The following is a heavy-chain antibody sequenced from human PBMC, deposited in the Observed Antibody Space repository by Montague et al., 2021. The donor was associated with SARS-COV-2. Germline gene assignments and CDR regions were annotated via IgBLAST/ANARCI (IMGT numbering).Heavy chain of an antibody. V-gene: IGHV4-39*01. CDR3: AAQSSGGYCISSSGYVWFDP. J-gene: IGHJ5*02. CDR2: IHYSGST. D-gene: IGHD2-2*01. CDR1: GGSISSSSYY. Sequence: SETLSLTCTVSGGSISSSSYYWGWIRQPPGKGLEWIGSIHYSGSTYYNPSLKSRVTISVDTSKNHFSLKLSSVTAADTAVYFCAAQSSGGYCISSSGYVWFDPWGQGTLVTVSS.